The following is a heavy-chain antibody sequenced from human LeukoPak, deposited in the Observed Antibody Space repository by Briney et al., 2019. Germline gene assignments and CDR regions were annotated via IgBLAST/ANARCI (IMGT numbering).Heavy chain of an antibody. CDR1: GFNFSIHW. CDR3: ARGWAAIPD. CDR2: IPDDGSET. D-gene: IGHD2-15*01. J-gene: IGHJ1*01. V-gene: IGHV3-7*01. Sequence: GGSLRLSCAASGFNFSIHWMTWVRQAPGKGLEWVANIPDDGSETNYMDSVKGRFIISRDNAKNLLSLQMSSLREEDTALYYCARGWAAIPDWGQGTLVTVSS.